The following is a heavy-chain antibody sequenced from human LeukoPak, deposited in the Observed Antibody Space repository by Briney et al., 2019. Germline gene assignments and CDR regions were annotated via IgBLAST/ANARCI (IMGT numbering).Heavy chain of an antibody. D-gene: IGHD5-24*01. CDR2: VKQDGSEK. V-gene: IGHV3-7*01. Sequence: GGSLRLSCAASGFTFSSYWMSWVRQAPGKGLEWVANVKQDGSEKYYVDSVKGRFTITRDNAKNSRYLQMNSLRADDTAAYYCATGRDGDNLYYFDYWGQGTLVTVSS. CDR3: ATGRDGDNLYYFDY. CDR1: GFTFSSYW. J-gene: IGHJ4*02.